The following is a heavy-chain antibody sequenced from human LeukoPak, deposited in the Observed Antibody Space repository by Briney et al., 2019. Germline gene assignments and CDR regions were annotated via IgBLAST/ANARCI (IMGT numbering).Heavy chain of an antibody. CDR1: GFTFTSSA. Sequence: ASAKVSCKASGFTFTSSAMQWVRQARGQRLEWIGWIVVGSGNTNYAQKFQERVTITRDMSTSTAYMELSSLRSEDTAVYYCAAGYNWNDQEAFDIWGQGTMVTVSS. D-gene: IGHD1-20*01. J-gene: IGHJ3*02. CDR2: IVVGSGNT. V-gene: IGHV1-58*02. CDR3: AAGYNWNDQEAFDI.